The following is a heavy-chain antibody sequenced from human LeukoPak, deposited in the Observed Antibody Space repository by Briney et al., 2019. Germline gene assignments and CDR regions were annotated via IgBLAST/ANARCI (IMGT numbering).Heavy chain of an antibody. J-gene: IGHJ4*02. CDR3: AKEHSSSWYRSKLFDY. Sequence: PGGSLRLSCAASGFTFSNSAMSWVRQAPGKGLEWVSAISGSGGSTYYADSVKGRFTISRDNSKNTLYLQMNSLRAEDTAVYYCAKEHSSSWYRSKLFDYWGQGTLVTVSS. D-gene: IGHD6-13*01. CDR2: ISGSGGST. V-gene: IGHV3-23*01. CDR1: GFTFSNSA.